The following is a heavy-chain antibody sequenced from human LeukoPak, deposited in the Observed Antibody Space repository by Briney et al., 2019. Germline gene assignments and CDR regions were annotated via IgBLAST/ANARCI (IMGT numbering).Heavy chain of an antibody. J-gene: IGHJ3*02. CDR2: INPKSGVT. CDR1: GYSFSAYY. V-gene: IGHV1-2*02. CDR3: ARGVDAFDI. Sequence: ASVKVSCKASGYSFSAYYVHWVRQAPGQGLEWMAWINPKSGVTNYVKGFQGRVTMSRDTFISTVYMELSRLRSDDSAVYYCARGVDAFDIWGQGTMVTVSS.